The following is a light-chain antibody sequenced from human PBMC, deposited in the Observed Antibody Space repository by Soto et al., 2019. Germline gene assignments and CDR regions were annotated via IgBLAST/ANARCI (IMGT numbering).Light chain of an antibody. V-gene: IGKV1-12*01. CDR2: GAS. CDR1: QDIGSW. J-gene: IGKJ5*01. Sequence: DLQMTQSPSSVSASVGDRVTITCRASQDIGSWLAWYQQKPGKAPDLLIYGASSLQSGVPSRFYGSGSGTDFTLSISSLQPEDFATYYCQQGGSCPITFGQGTRLEIK. CDR3: QQGGSCPIT.